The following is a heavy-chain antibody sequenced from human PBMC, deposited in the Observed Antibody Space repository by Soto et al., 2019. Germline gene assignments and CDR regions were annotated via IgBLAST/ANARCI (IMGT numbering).Heavy chain of an antibody. V-gene: IGHV4-4*02. J-gene: IGHJ4*02. CDR1: GVSLTSGNW. Sequence: SETLSLTCAVSGVSLTSGNWWTWVRQSPQRGLEYIGEIFHDGTANYYPSFERRVAMSVDTSRNQFSLKLTSVTAADTAVYFCSRLVYDTRLNYMYCDFCGPGTLVTVSS. D-gene: IGHD3-10*01. CDR3: SRLVYDTRLNYMYCDF. CDR2: IFHDGTA.